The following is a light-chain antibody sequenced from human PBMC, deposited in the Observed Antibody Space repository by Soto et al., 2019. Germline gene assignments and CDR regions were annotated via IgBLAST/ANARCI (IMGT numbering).Light chain of an antibody. Sequence: DIQMTQSPSSLSASVGDRVTITCRASQSISTYLNWYQQIPGKAPKLLIYAASSLQSGVPSRFSGSGSGTDFTLSISSLQPEDFATYYCQKTYNIPHTFGQGTKVEIK. CDR1: QSISTY. J-gene: IGKJ1*01. V-gene: IGKV1-39*01. CDR2: AAS. CDR3: QKTYNIPHT.